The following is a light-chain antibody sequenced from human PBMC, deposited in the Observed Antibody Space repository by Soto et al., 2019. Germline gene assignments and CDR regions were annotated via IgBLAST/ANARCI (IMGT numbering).Light chain of an antibody. CDR2: GAS. J-gene: IGKJ1*01. Sequence: DIEITQSPSSLSAPVGDRVTVTCRASQTISNFLNWYQQTPGKAPKLLIYGASNLQSGVPSRFSGSGSGTEFTLTISSLQPDDFATYYCQQYNAYSPTFGQGTKV. CDR1: QTISNF. V-gene: IGKV1-5*01. CDR3: QQYNAYSPT.